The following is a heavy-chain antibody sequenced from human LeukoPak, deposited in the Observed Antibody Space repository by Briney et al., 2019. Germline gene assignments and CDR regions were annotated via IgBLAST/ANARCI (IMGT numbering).Heavy chain of an antibody. CDR3: ARDCSTAGFDY. J-gene: IGHJ4*02. CDR2: IYYSGST. V-gene: IGHV4-39*07. D-gene: IGHD2-2*01. CDR1: GGSISSGGYY. Sequence: PSETLSLTCTVSGGSISSGGYYWSWIRQPPGKGLEWIGSIYYSGSTYYNPSLKSRVTISVDTSKNQFSLKLSSVTAADTAVYYCARDCSTAGFDYWGQGTLVTVSS.